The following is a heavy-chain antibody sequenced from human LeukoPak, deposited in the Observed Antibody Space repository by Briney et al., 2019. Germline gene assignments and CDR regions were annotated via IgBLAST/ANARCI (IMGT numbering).Heavy chain of an antibody. V-gene: IGHV1-69*05. D-gene: IGHD6-13*01. CDR3: ASLSSSWYASPFDY. CDR1: GGTFSSYA. Sequence: SVKVSCTASGGTFSSYAISWVRQAPGQGLEWMGGIIPIFGTANYAQKFQGRVTITTDESTSTAYMELSSLRSEDTAVYYCASLSSSWYASPFDYWGQGTLVTVSS. J-gene: IGHJ4*02. CDR2: IIPIFGTA.